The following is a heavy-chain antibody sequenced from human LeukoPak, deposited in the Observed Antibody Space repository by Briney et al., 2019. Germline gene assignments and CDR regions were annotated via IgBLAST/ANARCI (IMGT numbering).Heavy chain of an antibody. CDR1: GFTFSGYW. J-gene: IGHJ4*02. CDR2: INSDESST. Sequence: GGSLRLSCAASGFTFSGYWMHWVRQAPGKGLVWVSHINSDESSTSYADSVKGRFTISRDNAENSLYLQLNSLTDEDTAVYYCARATRSFDYWGRGTLVTVSS. D-gene: IGHD6-6*01. CDR3: ARATRSFDY. V-gene: IGHV3-74*01.